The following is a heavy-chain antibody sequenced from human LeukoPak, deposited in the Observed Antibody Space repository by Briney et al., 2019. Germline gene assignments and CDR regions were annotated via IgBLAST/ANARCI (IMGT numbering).Heavy chain of an antibody. V-gene: IGHV3-74*01. Sequence: PGGSLRLSCAASGFTFSNYWMHWVRQTPGEGLVCVSLIKGDGSSTTYADSVKGRFTISRDNAKNTVYLQMNSLRAEDTAVHYCARGNYHAMDVWGQGPTVTVSS. CDR3: ARGNYHAMDV. J-gene: IGHJ6*02. CDR2: IKGDGSST. CDR1: GFTFSNYW.